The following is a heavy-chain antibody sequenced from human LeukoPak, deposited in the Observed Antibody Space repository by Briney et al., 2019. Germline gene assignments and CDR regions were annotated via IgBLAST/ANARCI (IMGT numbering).Heavy chain of an antibody. V-gene: IGHV3-30*03. CDR2: ISYDGSYK. J-gene: IGHJ4*02. CDR1: GFTFSSYG. CDR3: TRGRYTSSWLDY. Sequence: PGRSLRLSCAASGFTFSSYGMHWVRQAPGKGLEWVAVISYDGSYKYYADSVKGRFTISRDNSKNTLYLQMNSLRAEDTAVYFCTRGRYTSSWLDYWGQGTLVTVSS. D-gene: IGHD6-13*01.